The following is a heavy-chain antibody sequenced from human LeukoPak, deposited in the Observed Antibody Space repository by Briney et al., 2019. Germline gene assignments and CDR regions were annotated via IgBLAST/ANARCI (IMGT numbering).Heavy chain of an antibody. CDR1: GYTFTSYW. J-gene: IGHJ3*01. V-gene: IGHV5-51*01. CDR3: ARHVSSSRVAYDV. D-gene: IGHD2-2*01. CDR2: RNPAHSDT. Sequence: GESPKISCKGSGYTFTSYWIGWVRQMPGKGLEWMGLRNPAHSDTRYSPSFQGQVTISVDKSISTAYLEWSSLKASDTAMYYCARHVSSSRVAYDVWGQGTMVTVSS.